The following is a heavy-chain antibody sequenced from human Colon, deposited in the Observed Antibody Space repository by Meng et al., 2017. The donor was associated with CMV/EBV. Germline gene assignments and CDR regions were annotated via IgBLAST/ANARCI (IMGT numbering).Heavy chain of an antibody. CDR1: GGTFSSYV. D-gene: IGHD6-13*01. CDR2: IIPSLGVA. Sequence: SVKVSCKTSGGTFSSYVFNWVRQAPGQGLEWMGGIIPSLGVATYAQMLQGRVTIIAEKSTGTVYMELTSLTFDDTAVYYCARAPWGYQQLPIYWGQGTLVTVSS. V-gene: IGHV1-69*10. CDR3: ARAPWGYQQLPIY. J-gene: IGHJ4*02.